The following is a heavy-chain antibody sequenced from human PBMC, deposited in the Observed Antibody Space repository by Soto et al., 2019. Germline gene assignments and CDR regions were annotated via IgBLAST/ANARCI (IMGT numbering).Heavy chain of an antibody. Sequence: AGVKVSCQPPGYTFTRYYMLCLRQPPGHGLEGMGVSNPNGWSTRFAQKLQDRVTITSNTATSTVYMELRGLTSEDTAVYSCARSSGGAYGRSLEGNNCFDAWGQGTRVTLSS. V-gene: IGHV1-46*01. CDR2: SNPNGWST. D-gene: IGHD3-16*01. CDR1: GYTFTRYY. CDR3: ARSSGGAYGRSLEGNNCFDA. J-gene: IGHJ5*02.